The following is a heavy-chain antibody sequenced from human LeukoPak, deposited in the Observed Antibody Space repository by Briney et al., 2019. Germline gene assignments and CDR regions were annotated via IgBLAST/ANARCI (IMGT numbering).Heavy chain of an antibody. V-gene: IGHV3-33*08. Sequence: GGSLRLSCAASAFNFSSYEMNWVRQAPGKGLEWVAVIWYDGTNKYYADSVKGRFTISRDNSKNTLYLQMDSLRAEDTAVYYCARTQGRFYGSGSYEGFDYWGQGTLVTVSS. CDR1: AFNFSSYE. CDR3: ARTQGRFYGSGSYEGFDY. D-gene: IGHD3-10*01. J-gene: IGHJ4*02. CDR2: IWYDGTNK.